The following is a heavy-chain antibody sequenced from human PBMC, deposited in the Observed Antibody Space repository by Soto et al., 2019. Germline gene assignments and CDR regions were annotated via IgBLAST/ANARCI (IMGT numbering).Heavy chain of an antibody. CDR2: IVVVSGNT. CDR3: AADYYNTNGYYYDY. V-gene: IGHV1-58*01. Sequence: AVKVSCKASGFTFISSAVQWVRQARGQRLEWIGWIVVVSGNTNYAQKFQERVTITRDMSTSTAYMELSSLRSDDTAAYYCAADYYNTNGYYYDYWGQGTLVTVSS. D-gene: IGHD3-22*01. CDR1: GFTFISSA. J-gene: IGHJ4*02.